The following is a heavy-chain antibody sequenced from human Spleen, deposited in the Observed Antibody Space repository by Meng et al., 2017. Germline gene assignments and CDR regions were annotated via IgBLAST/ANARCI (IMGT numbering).Heavy chain of an antibody. J-gene: IGHJ4*02. CDR2: INHSGST. D-gene: IGHD4-11*01. V-gene: IGHV4-34*01. Sequence: GQLQQWAAGLLKPSETLSLPCAVYGGSFSGYYWSWIRQPPGKGLEWIGEINHSGSTNYNPSLESRATISVDTSQNNLSLKLSSVTAADSAVYYCARGPTTMAHDFDYWGQGTLVTVSS. CDR1: GGSFSGYY. CDR3: ARGPTTMAHDFDY.